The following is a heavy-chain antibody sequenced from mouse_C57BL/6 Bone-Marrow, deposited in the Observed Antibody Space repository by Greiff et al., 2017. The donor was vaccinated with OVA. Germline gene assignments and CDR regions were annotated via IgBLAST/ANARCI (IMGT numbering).Heavy chain of an antibody. V-gene: IGHV5-17*01. CDR2: ISSGSSTI. Sequence: VQLKESGGGLVKPGGSLKLSCAASGFTFSDYGMHWVRQAPEKGLEWVAYISSGSSTIYYADTVKGRFTISRDNAKNTLFLQMTSLRSEDTAMYYCARRSNYQYYFDYWGQGTTLTVSS. CDR1: GFTFSDYG. CDR3: ARRSNYQYYFDY. D-gene: IGHD2-5*01. J-gene: IGHJ2*01.